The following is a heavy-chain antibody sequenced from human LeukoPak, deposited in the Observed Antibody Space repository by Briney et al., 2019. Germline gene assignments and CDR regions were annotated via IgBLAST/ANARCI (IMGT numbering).Heavy chain of an antibody. Sequence: SETLSLTCAVYGGSFSGYYWSWIRQPPGKGLEWIGEINHSGSTNYNPSLKSRVTISVDTSKNRFSLKLSSVTAADTAVYYCARAVATSWGSAFDIWGQGTMVTVSS. CDR3: ARAVATSWGSAFDI. CDR1: GGSFSGYY. D-gene: IGHD3-16*01. V-gene: IGHV4-34*01. J-gene: IGHJ3*02. CDR2: INHSGST.